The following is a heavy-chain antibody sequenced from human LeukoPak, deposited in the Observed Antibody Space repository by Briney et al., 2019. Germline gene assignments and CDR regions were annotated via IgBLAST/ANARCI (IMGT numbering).Heavy chain of an antibody. CDR2: MNPNSGNT. CDR3: ATLIGSYLDYFDY. V-gene: IGHV1-8*01. J-gene: IGHJ4*02. Sequence: ASVKVSCKASGYTFTSYDINWVRQATGQGLEWMGWMNPNSGNTGYAQKFQGRVTMTRNTSISTAYMELSSLRSEDTAVYYCATLIGSYLDYFDYWGQGTLVTVSS. D-gene: IGHD1-26*01. CDR1: GYTFTSYD.